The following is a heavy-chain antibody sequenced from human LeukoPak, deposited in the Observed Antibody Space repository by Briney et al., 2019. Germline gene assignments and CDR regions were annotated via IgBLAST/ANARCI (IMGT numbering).Heavy chain of an antibody. V-gene: IGHV4-39*07. CDR1: GGSISSYY. CDR2: IYYSGST. Sequence: SETLSLTCTVSGGSISSYYWSWIRQPPGKGLEWIGSIYYSGSTYYNPSLKSRVTISVDTSKNQFSLKLSSVTAADTAVYYCARGTSSWSYYYYYYMDVWGKGTTVTVSS. CDR3: ARGTSSWSYYYYYYMDV. D-gene: IGHD6-13*01. J-gene: IGHJ6*03.